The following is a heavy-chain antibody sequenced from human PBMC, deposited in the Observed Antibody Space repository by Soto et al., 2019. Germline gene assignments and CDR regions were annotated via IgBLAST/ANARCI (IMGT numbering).Heavy chain of an antibody. J-gene: IGHJ1*01. V-gene: IGHV3-72*01. D-gene: IGHD6-13*01. CDR1: GFTLSDHF. CDR3: AGGATGRAPFQH. Sequence: PGGSLRLSCAGSGFTLSDHFMDWVRQAPGKGLEWVGRIRNKVNSYTTEYAASVKGRFTISRDESANSLYLQMSSLKTEDTAVYHCAGGATGRAPFQHWGQGTLVTVSS. CDR2: IRNKVNSYTT.